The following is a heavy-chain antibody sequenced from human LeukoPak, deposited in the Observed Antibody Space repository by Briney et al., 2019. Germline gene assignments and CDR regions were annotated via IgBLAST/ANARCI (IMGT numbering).Heavy chain of an antibody. CDR2: IRYDGSNK. CDR1: EFSFSNYA. J-gene: IGHJ4*02. CDR3: AKDEDKYCGGDCYSNY. Sequence: PGRSLRLSCAASEFSFSNYAMHWVRQAPGKGLEWVAFIRYDGSNKYYADSVKGRFTISRDNSKNTLYLQMNSLRAEDTAEYYCAKDEDKYCGGDCYSNYWGQGTLVTVSS. V-gene: IGHV3-30*02. D-gene: IGHD2-21*01.